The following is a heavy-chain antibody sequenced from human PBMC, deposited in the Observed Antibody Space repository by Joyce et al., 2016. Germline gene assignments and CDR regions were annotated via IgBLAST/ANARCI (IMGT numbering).Heavy chain of an antibody. V-gene: IGHV3-33*01. CDR1: GFTFSSVG. CDR2: IWYDGNTK. Sequence: QVQLVESGGGVVQPGTSLRLSCAASGFTFSSVGMHWVRQAPGKGVGWMTVIWYDGNTKYYADSVKVLFTISRDNSKNTVFLQMNSLRVDDTAVYYCARSEDYGSGSYYPYWGRGTLVTVSS. CDR3: ARSEDYGSGSYYPY. D-gene: IGHD3-10*01. J-gene: IGHJ4*02.